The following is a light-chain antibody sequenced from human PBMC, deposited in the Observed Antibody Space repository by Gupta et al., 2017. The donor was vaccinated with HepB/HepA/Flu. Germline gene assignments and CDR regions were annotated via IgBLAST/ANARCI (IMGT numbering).Light chain of an antibody. CDR2: LVS. CDR1: QSRRHSNGYKY. V-gene: IGKV2-28*01. CDR3: RQALQTPRT. J-gene: IGKJ1*01. Sequence: DIVMTQSPLSLPVTPGEPASISCRASQSRRHSNGYKYLDWYLQKPGQSPQLLIYLVSKRAYGVTDRFSGSGSGTDFTLKISRGEAEDVGVYYCRQALQTPRTFGQGTKVEIK.